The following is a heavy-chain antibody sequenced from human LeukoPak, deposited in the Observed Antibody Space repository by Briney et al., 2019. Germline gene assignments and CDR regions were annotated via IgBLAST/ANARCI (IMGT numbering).Heavy chain of an antibody. CDR2: IYYSGST. Sequence: PSQTLSLTCTVSGGSISSGGYYWSWIRQHAGKGLEWIGYIYYSGSTYYNPSLKSRVTISVDTSKNQFSLKLSSVTAADTAVYYCARDYPYMSGRYMDVWGKGTTVTVSS. CDR1: GGSISSGGYY. D-gene: IGHD3-10*02. V-gene: IGHV4-31*03. J-gene: IGHJ6*03. CDR3: ARDYPYMSGRYMDV.